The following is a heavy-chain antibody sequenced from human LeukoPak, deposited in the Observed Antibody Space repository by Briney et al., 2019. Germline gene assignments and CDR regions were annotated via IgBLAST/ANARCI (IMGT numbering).Heavy chain of an antibody. Sequence: ASVKVSCKASGYTFTSYDISWVRQAPGQGLEWMGWISAYNGNTNYAQKLQGRVTMTTDTSTSTAYMELRSLRSDGTAVYYCARFPYSSGWYGVGDYYYYGMDVWGQGTTVTVSS. V-gene: IGHV1-18*01. J-gene: IGHJ6*02. CDR3: ARFPYSSGWYGVGDYYYYGMDV. CDR1: GYTFTSYD. D-gene: IGHD6-19*01. CDR2: ISAYNGNT.